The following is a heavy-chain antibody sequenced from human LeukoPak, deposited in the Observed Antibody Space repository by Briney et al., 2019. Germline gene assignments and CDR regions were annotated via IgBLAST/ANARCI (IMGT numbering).Heavy chain of an antibody. Sequence: GGSLRLSCAASGLTLSTYDMHWVRQPPGKGLEWVSGIDIPGNTYYPDSVKGRFTMSRESAKNSLYLQMNSLRAGDTAVYYCARAVAGTHWFDPWGQGTLVTVSS. D-gene: IGHD6-19*01. CDR3: ARAVAGTHWFDP. V-gene: IGHV3-13*01. J-gene: IGHJ5*02. CDR1: GLTLSTYD. CDR2: IDIPGNT.